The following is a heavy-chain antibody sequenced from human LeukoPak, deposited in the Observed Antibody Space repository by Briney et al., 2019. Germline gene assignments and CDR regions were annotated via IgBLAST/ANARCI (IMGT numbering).Heavy chain of an antibody. V-gene: IGHV4-59*01. Sequence: SETLSLTCTVSGGSISSYYWSWIRQPPGKGLEWIGYIHYSGSTDYNPSLKSRVTISVDTSKNQFSLKLSSVTAADTAVYYCARAVHYSGTSDQYTGGWYCFDLWGQGTLVTVSS. J-gene: IGHJ4*02. D-gene: IGHD3-10*01. CDR2: IHYSGST. CDR3: ARAVHYSGTSDQYTGGWYCFDL. CDR1: GGSISSYY.